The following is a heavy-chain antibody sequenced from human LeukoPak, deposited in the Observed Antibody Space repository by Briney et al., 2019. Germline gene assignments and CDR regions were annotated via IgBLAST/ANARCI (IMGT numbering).Heavy chain of an antibody. CDR2: INPSGGST. D-gene: IGHD5-12*01. CDR1: GYSLTNYY. CDR3: ARGAPTTRIGAGRFDY. J-gene: IGHJ4*02. Sequence: GASVKVSFKAFGYSLTNYYVHWVGQAPGQGGEWMGEINPSGGSTSYAQKFQGRITVTRDTYTNTVYMDLSSLRSEDTATYYCARGAPTTRIGAGRFDYWGQGSLLTVAS. V-gene: IGHV1-46*01.